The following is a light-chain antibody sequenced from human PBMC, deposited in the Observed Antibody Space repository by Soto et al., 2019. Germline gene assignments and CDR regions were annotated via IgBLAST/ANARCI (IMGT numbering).Light chain of an antibody. Sequence: DIVVTQSPDSLAVSLGERATINCKSSQNNKNYLAWYQQKAGQPPKLLIDWASTRASGVPARFSGSGSGTDFTLTISSLQSEDFAVYYCQQYDNWPWTFGQGTKVDI. CDR2: WAS. CDR3: QQYDNWPWT. J-gene: IGKJ1*01. CDR1: QNNKNY. V-gene: IGKV4-1*01.